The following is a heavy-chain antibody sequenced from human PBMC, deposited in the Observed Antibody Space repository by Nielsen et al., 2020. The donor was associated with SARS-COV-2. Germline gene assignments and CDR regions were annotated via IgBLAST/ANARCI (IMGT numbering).Heavy chain of an antibody. CDR2: ISYDGSNK. J-gene: IGHJ4*02. Sequence: GESLKISCAASGFTFSSYGMHWVRQAPGKGLERVAVISYDGSNKYYADSVKGRFTISRDNSKNTLYLQMNSLRAEDTAVYYCAKDLDYWGQGTLVTVSS. V-gene: IGHV3-30*18. CDR1: GFTFSSYG. CDR3: AKDLDY.